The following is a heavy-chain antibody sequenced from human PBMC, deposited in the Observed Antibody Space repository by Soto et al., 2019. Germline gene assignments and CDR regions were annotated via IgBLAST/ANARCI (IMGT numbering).Heavy chain of an antibody. J-gene: IGHJ6*02. Sequence: GGSLRLSCAASGFTFSSYAMHWVRQAAGKGLEWVGVIAYDGGNKYYADSVKGRFTISRDNSKNTVYLQMNSLRVDDTAVYYCVSQLSVAGNYFFYYAMDVWGQGTTVTVSS. CDR3: VSQLSVAGNYFFYYAMDV. CDR1: GFTFSSYA. CDR2: IAYDGGNK. D-gene: IGHD6-13*01. V-gene: IGHV3-30-3*01.